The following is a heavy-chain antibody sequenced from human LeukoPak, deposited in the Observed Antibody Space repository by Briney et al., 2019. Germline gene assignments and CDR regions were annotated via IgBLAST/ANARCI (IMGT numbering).Heavy chain of an antibody. CDR1: GLSFRSYG. CDR3: TNLTVNYLDY. J-gene: IGHJ4*02. Sequence: TGGSLRLSCAPSGLSFRSYGMHWVRQAPGKGLEWVGFIMYDGSNKYYADSVKGRFTISRDNSKNTLYLQMNSLRAEDTAVYYCTNLTVNYLDYWGQGTLVTVSS. CDR2: IMYDGSNK. V-gene: IGHV3-30*02.